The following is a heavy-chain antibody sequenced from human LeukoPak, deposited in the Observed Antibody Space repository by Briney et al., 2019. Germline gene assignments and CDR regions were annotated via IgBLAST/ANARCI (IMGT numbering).Heavy chain of an antibody. D-gene: IGHD6-13*01. CDR2: ISYDGSNK. J-gene: IGHJ4*02. Sequence: GGSLRLSCAASGFTFSSYAMHWVRQAPGKGLEWVAVISYDGSNKYYADSVKGRFTISRDNSKNTLYLQMNSLRAEDTAVYYCARDKELVLLDYWGQGTLVTVSS. CDR3: ARDKELVLLDY. CDR1: GFTFSSYA. V-gene: IGHV3-30*04.